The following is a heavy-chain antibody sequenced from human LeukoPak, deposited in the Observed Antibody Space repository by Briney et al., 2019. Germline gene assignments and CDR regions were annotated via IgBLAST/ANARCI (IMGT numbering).Heavy chain of an antibody. J-gene: IGHJ4*02. V-gene: IGHV3-33*01. CDR2: IWYDGSNK. D-gene: IGHD2-2*01. CDR1: GFTFSSYG. CDR3: ARGKGSTTRYYFDY. Sequence: GGSLRLSCAASGFTFSSYGMHWVRQAPGKGLEWVAVIWYDGSNKYYADSVKGRFTISGDNSKNTLYLQMNSLRAEDTAVYYCARGKGSTTRYYFDYWGQGTLVTVSS.